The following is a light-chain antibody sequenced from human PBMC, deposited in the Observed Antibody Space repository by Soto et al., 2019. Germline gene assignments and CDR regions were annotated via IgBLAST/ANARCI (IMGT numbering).Light chain of an antibody. Sequence: QSALTQPASVSGSPGPSITISRAGTSSDVGAYNYVSWYQPHPGKAPKVMIYDVNNRPSGVSYRFSGSKSGNTASLTISGLQAEDEADYYCCSYTRSDTFVFGGGTKLTVL. CDR2: DVN. CDR3: CSYTRSDTFV. J-gene: IGLJ2*01. V-gene: IGLV2-14*03. CDR1: SSDVGAYNY.